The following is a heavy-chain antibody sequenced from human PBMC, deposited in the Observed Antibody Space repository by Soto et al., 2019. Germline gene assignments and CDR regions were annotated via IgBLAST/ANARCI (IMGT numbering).Heavy chain of an antibody. J-gene: IGHJ4*02. CDR2: ISAHNGNT. Sequence: QVHLVQSGAEVKKPGASVKVSCKPSGYTFTSYGITRVRQAPGQGLEWMGWISAHNGNTDYAQKLQGRVIVTRDTSTSTAYMELRRLISDDTAVYYCARGRYGDYWGQGALVTVSS. D-gene: IGHD1-1*01. V-gene: IGHV1-18*01. CDR3: ARGRYGDY. CDR1: GYTFTSYG.